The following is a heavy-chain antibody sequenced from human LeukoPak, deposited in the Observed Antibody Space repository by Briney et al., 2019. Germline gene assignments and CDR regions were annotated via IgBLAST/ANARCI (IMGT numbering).Heavy chain of an antibody. J-gene: IGHJ4*02. V-gene: IGHV3-23*01. CDR2: ISGSGGTT. CDR1: GFIFSRYG. D-gene: IGHD6-19*01. Sequence: GGSLRLSCAASGFIFSRYGMSWVRQAPGKGLEWVSAISGSGGTTYHTDSVKGRFTISRDNSKNTLYLQINSLRAEDTAIYYCAKDHLPGIVVADRDYWGQGTLVTVSS. CDR3: AKDHLPGIVVADRDY.